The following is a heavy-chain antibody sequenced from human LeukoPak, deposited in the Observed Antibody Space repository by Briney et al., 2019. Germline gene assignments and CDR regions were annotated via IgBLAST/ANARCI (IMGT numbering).Heavy chain of an antibody. D-gene: IGHD5-12*01. Sequence: SETLSLTCTVSGDSISSYYWNWIRQPPGKGLEWIGFIYYSGSTNYNPSLKSRVTISVDTSKNQFSLKLSSVTAADTAVYYCARGLGSGYDPEDWGQGTLVTVSS. CDR3: ARGLGSGYDPED. J-gene: IGHJ4*02. CDR1: GDSISSYY. V-gene: IGHV4-59*12. CDR2: IYYSGST.